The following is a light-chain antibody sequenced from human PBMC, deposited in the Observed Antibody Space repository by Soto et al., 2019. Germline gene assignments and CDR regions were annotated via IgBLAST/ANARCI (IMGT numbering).Light chain of an antibody. Sequence: SSELTQPPSVSVSPGQTASITCSGDKLGNKYASWYQQKSGQSPVLVIYQDAKRPSGIPERFSGSNSENTATLTIRGTQATDEADYYCQAWDSSTAADVFGTGTKLTVL. V-gene: IGLV3-1*01. J-gene: IGLJ1*01. CDR3: QAWDSSTAADV. CDR2: QDA. CDR1: KLGNKY.